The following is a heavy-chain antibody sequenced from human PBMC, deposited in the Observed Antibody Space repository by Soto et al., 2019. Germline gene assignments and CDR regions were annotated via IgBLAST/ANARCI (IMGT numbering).Heavy chain of an antibody. D-gene: IGHD2-15*01. CDR3: AREVVGYCSGGSCSAEWYFDL. CDR2: IYYSGST. CDR1: GGSISSGGYY. V-gene: IGHV4-31*03. Sequence: QVQLQESGPGLVKPSQTLSLTCTVSGGSISSGGYYWSWIRQHPGKGLEWIGYIYYSGSTYYNTALKSRVTISVDTSTNQFSLKLSSVTAADTAVYYCAREVVGYCSGGSCSAEWYFDLWGRGTLVTVSS. J-gene: IGHJ2*01.